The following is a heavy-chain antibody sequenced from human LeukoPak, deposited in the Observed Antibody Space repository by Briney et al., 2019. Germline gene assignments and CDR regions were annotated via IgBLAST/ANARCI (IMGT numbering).Heavy chain of an antibody. Sequence: GGSLRLSCAASGFTFSTYWMNWFRQTPGKGLEWVSVIYSGGSTYYADSVKGRFTISRDNSKNTLYLQMNSLRAEDTAVYYCARGLTMVGYMDVWGKGTTVTISS. CDR1: GFTFSTYW. CDR3: ARGLTMVGYMDV. D-gene: IGHD3-10*01. J-gene: IGHJ6*03. CDR2: IYSGGST. V-gene: IGHV3-53*01.